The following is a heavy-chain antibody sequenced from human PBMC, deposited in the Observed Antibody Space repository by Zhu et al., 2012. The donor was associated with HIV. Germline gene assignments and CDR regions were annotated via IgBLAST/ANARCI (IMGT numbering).Heavy chain of an antibody. CDR3: ARAVSKSGWFGNFDY. D-gene: IGHD6-19*01. CDR1: GYSISSGHY. CDR2: MSHGGST. Sequence: QVQLQESGPGLVKPSETLSLTCTVSGYSISSGHYWGWIRQPPGKGLEWIGNMSHGGSTYYNPSLKSRVIISGDTSKNQFSLKLSSVTAADTAVYYCARAVSKSGWFGNFDYWAREPRSPSPQ. J-gene: IGHJ4*02. V-gene: IGHV4-38-2*02.